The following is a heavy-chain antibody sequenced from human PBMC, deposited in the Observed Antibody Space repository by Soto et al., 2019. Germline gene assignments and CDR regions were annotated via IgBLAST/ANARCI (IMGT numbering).Heavy chain of an antibody. Sequence: QVQLVQSGAEVKKPGSSVKVSCKASGGTFSSYAISWVRQAPGQGLEWMGGIIPIFGTANYAQKFQGRVTITADESTSTAYMEMSSLRSEDTAVYYCARGVYCGGDCYRWFDPWGQGTLVTVSS. CDR1: GGTFSSYA. CDR2: IIPIFGTA. V-gene: IGHV1-69*01. CDR3: ARGVYCGGDCYRWFDP. J-gene: IGHJ5*02. D-gene: IGHD2-21*02.